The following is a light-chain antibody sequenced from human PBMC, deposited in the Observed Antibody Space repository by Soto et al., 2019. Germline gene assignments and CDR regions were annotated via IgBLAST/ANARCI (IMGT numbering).Light chain of an antibody. CDR3: AAWDYSLNGYV. J-gene: IGLJ1*01. Sequence: QSVLTQPPSASGTPGQRVTISCSGSSSNIGSKDVNWYQQLPETAPKVLMYSNNQRPSGVPDRFSGSKSGTSASLAISGLQSEDEDDYYCAAWDYSLNGYVFGTGTKLTVL. CDR1: SSNIGSKD. CDR2: SNN. V-gene: IGLV1-44*01.